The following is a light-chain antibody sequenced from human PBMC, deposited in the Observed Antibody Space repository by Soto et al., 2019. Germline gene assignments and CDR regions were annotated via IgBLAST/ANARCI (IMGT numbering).Light chain of an antibody. J-gene: IGKJ1*01. Sequence: IQMTLSPCTLSASVGDRGTITCRARRSSSSWFAWYQQQPGTAPKLLIYTASSLESGPPSRFSGSGSGTESTLTISSLKPDDFATYYCQQYNSHWTFGQGTKLDIK. CDR3: QQYNSHWT. V-gene: IGKV1-5*03. CDR2: TAS. CDR1: RSSSSW.